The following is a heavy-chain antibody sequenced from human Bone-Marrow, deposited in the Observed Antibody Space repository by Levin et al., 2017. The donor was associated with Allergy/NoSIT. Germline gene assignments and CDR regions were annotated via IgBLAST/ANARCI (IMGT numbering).Heavy chain of an antibody. Sequence: SGPTLVKPTQTLTLTCAFSGFSLSTSGVGVAWFRQPPGAAPEWLALIFWDDDTRYRPSLKSRLTVTKDASKNQVVLTMTNMDPMDTATYFCGYRRGCSGDTCYVWFDPWGQGTLVTVSS. V-gene: IGHV2-5*02. CDR3: GYRRGCSGDTCYVWFDP. D-gene: IGHD2-15*01. J-gene: IGHJ5*02. CDR1: GFSLSTSGVG. CDR2: IFWDDDT.